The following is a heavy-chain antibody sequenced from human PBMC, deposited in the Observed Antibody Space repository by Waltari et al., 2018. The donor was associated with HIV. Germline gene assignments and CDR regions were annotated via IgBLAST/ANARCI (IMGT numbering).Heavy chain of an antibody. V-gene: IGHV4-31*01. CDR3: ARDREGSGALDY. CDR2: IDDSGRT. D-gene: IGHD3-10*01. Sequence: QVQLQESGPGLVKPSQTLSLTCTVSGGSISNGGYYWSWIRQHPGKGLPWIGYIDDSGRTYYTTSRRSLVTLSVDTSKNQFSLKVRSVTAADTAMYYCARDREGSGALDYGGQGNLVTGSA. CDR1: GGSISNGGYY. J-gene: IGHJ4*02.